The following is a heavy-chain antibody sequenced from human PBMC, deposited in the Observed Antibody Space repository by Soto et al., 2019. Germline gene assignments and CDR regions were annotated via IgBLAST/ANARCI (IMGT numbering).Heavy chain of an antibody. CDR1: GDSVSSDSAA. J-gene: IGHJ4*02. CDR2: TYYRSKWYN. Sequence: SQTLSLTCAISGDSVSSDSAAWNWIRQSPSRGLEWLGRTYYRSKWYNDYAVSVRSRITISPDTSKNQFSLQLNSVTPDDTAVYYCAREIGTAHPFEYWGQGTRVTVSS. V-gene: IGHV6-1*01. D-gene: IGHD1-1*01. CDR3: AREIGTAHPFEY.